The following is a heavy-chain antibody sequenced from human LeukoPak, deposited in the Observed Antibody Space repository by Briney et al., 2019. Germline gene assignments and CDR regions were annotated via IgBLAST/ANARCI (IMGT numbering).Heavy chain of an antibody. V-gene: IGHV3-23*01. CDR3: AKDVERCCSGGSCYSGFDY. CDR2: ISGSGGST. CDR1: GFTFSSYA. J-gene: IGHJ4*02. D-gene: IGHD2-15*01. Sequence: GGSLRLSCAASGFTFSSYAMSWVRQAPGKGLEWVSAISGSGGSTYYADSVKGRFTISRDNSKNTLYLQMNSLRAEDTAVYYCAKDVERCCSGGSCYSGFDYWGQGTLVTVSS.